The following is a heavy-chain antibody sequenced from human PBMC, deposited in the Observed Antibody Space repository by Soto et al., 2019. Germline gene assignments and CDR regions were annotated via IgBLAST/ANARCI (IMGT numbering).Heavy chain of an antibody. CDR1: ADTFSSSA. CDR2: LIPFFHAA. V-gene: IGHV1-69*01. J-gene: IGHJ6*02. Sequence: QGQLVQSGAEVKKPGSSVKVSCKASADTFSSSAFSWVRQAHGQGLEWMGGLIPFFHAANYAQRFQGRVTITADESTSTVYMELSSLRSEDTALYYCARDLISNYHYYGMDVWGQGTTVTVSS. CDR3: ARDLISNYHYYGMDV.